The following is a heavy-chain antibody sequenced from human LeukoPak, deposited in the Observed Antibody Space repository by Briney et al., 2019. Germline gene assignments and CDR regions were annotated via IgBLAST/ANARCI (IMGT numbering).Heavy chain of an antibody. CDR3: ARGWYDSSGYYYGIDDYYYYMDV. V-gene: IGHV1-18*01. D-gene: IGHD3-22*01. Sequence: ASAKVSCKASGYTFTSYGISWVRQAPGQGLEWMGWISAYNGNTNYAQKLQGRVTMTTVTSTSTAYMELRSLRSDDTAVYYCARGWYDSSGYYYGIDDYYYYMDVWGKGTTVTDSS. J-gene: IGHJ6*03. CDR1: GYTFTSYG. CDR2: ISAYNGNT.